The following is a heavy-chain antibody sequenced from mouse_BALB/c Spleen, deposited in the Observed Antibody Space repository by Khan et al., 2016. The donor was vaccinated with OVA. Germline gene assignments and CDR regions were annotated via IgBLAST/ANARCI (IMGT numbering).Heavy chain of an antibody. D-gene: IGHD3-2*02. CDR3: ARIQGGDFDY. J-gene: IGHJ2*01. V-gene: IGHV3-2*02. CDR1: GYSITSDYA. Sequence: EVQLLETGPGLVKPSQSLSLTCTVTGYSITSDYAWNWIRQFPGNKLEWMGYISYSGNTKYNPSLTSRISITRDTSKNQFFLQLNFVTIEDTATYYCARIQGGDFDYWGQGTTLTVSS. CDR2: ISYSGNT.